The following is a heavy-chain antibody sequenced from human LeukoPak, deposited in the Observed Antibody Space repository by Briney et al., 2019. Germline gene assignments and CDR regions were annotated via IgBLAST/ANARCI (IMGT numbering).Heavy chain of an antibody. CDR3: ARDRTWFDY. CDR2: IKQDGSEK. Sequence: SGGSLRLSCAASGFTFRSHWMSWVRQAPGKGLERVANIKQDGSEKYYLDSVKGRVTISRDNVKNSLYPQMNSLRAEDTAVYYCARDRTWFDYWGQGTLVTVSS. CDR1: GFTFRSHW. J-gene: IGHJ4*02. V-gene: IGHV3-7*01.